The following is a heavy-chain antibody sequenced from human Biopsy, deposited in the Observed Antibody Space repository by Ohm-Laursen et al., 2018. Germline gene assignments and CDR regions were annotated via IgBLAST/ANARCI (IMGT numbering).Heavy chain of an antibody. CDR1: GDSIATFNYY. Sequence: TLSLTCSVSGDSIATFNYYWGWVRQPPGKGLEWLATIFYSGTTYFSRPLGSRLTISQDTSSNQFSLRLKYVTAADTGVYYCARIYFYGLGSSDYFFDSWGQGTLVTVSS. CDR2: IFYSGTT. J-gene: IGHJ4*02. CDR3: ARIYFYGLGSSDYFFDS. D-gene: IGHD3-10*01. V-gene: IGHV4-39*01.